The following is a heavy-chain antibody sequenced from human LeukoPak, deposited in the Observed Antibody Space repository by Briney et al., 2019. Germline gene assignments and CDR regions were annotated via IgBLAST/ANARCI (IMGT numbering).Heavy chain of an antibody. CDR3: VKGYCSSISCYGDY. Sequence: GGSLRPSCSASGFTFSSYAVHWVRQAPGKGLEYVSAISSNGGSTYYADSVKGRVTISRDNSKNTLYLQMSSLRAEDTAVYYCVKGYCSSISCYGDYWGQGTLVTFSS. J-gene: IGHJ4*02. D-gene: IGHD2-2*01. CDR1: GFTFSSYA. V-gene: IGHV3-64D*09. CDR2: ISSNGGST.